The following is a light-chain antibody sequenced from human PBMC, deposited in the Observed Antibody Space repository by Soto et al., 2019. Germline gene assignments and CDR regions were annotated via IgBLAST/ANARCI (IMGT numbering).Light chain of an antibody. CDR3: QQYCSSPWT. V-gene: IGKV4-1*01. CDR1: QRVLYSSSNKNY. Sequence: DIVMTQSPDSLAVSLGERATINCKSSQRVLYSSSNKNYLAWYQQKPGQPPKLLIYWASTRESGVPDRFSGSGCGTDFTLTISSLQAEDVAVYYGQQYCSSPWTFGQGTKVEIK. J-gene: IGKJ1*01. CDR2: WAS.